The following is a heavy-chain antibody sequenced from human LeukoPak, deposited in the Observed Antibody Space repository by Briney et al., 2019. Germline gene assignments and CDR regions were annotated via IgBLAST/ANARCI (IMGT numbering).Heavy chain of an antibody. CDR1: GFTFSSYS. CDR3: ARDQTTYYYGSGSTNALDY. V-gene: IGHV3-21*01. CDR2: ISSSSSYI. D-gene: IGHD3-10*01. J-gene: IGHJ4*02. Sequence: GGSLRLSCAASGFTFSSYSMNWVRQAPGKGLEWVSSISSSSSYIYYADSVKGRFTISRDYAKNSLYLQMNSLRAEDTAVYYCARDQTTYYYGSGSTNALDYWGQGTLVTVSS.